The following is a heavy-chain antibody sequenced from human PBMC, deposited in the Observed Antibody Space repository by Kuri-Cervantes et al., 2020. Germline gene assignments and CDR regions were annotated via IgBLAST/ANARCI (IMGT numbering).Heavy chain of an antibody. CDR2: IYNTGST. Sequence: SCAVSGGSISSSNWWSWVRQPPGKGLEYIGYIYNTGSTFYNPSLKSPFTISIDTSKNQFSLKLSSVTAADTAVYYCATFSSPVSDYYMDVWGKETTVTVSS. D-gene: IGHD6-13*01. CDR1: GGSISSSNW. CDR3: ATFSSPVSDYYMDV. J-gene: IGHJ6*03. V-gene: IGHV4-4*02.